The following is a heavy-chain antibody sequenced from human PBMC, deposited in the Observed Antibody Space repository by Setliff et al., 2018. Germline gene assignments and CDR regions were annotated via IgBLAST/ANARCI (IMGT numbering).Heavy chain of an antibody. J-gene: IGHJ4*02. CDR3: AKDDWAMAPIRFVFGSFDY. CDR1: GFTFSSYA. D-gene: IGHD3-16*01. CDR2: ISGSGGST. Sequence: GGSLRLSCAASGFTFSSYAMSWVRQATGKGLEWVSAISGSGGSTYYADSVKGRFTISRDNSKNTLYLQMNSLRAEDTAVYYCAKDDWAMAPIRFVFGSFDYWGPGTLVTVSS. V-gene: IGHV3-23*01.